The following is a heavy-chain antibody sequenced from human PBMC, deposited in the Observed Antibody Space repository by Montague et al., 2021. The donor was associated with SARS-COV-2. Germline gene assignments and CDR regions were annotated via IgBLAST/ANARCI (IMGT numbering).Heavy chain of an antibody. V-gene: IGHV4-61*01. CDR3: VREKYYFDDSGSK. J-gene: IGHJ4*02. CDR2: VYHTGST. CDR1: GVSISSGSYY. D-gene: IGHD3-22*01. Sequence: SETLSLTCSVSGVSISSGSYYWSWVRQPPGKGLEWIGYVYHTGSTNYNPSLKSRVTLSIDTSKNQFSLNLTSVTAADTAVYYCVREKYYFDDSGSKWGLGTLVTV.